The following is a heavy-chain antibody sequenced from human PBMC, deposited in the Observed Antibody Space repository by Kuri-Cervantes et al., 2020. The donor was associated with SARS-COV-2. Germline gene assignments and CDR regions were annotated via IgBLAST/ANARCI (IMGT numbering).Heavy chain of an antibody. CDR3: ANIHGRGIVVVTSNKKQYGMDV. CDR2: TSAIFGIA. V-gene: IGHV1-69*10. Sequence: SVNVSCKASGGTFSSYAISWVRPAPGQGLEWMGWTSAIFGIANYAQKFQGRVTITADKSTSTAYMELRSLRSEDTAVYYCANIHGRGIVVVTSNKKQYGMDVWGQGTTVTVSS. CDR1: GGTFSSYA. D-gene: IGHD2-2*01. J-gene: IGHJ6*02.